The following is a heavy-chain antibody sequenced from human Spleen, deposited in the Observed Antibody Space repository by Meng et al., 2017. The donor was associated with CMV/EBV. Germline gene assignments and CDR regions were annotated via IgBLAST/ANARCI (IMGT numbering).Heavy chain of an antibody. V-gene: IGHV1-18*01. J-gene: IGHJ6*02. CDR3: ARRGYDFWSGYYWISGGLSTHYYYYGMDV. D-gene: IGHD3-3*01. Sequence: APGQGLEWMGWISAYNGNTNYAQKLQGRVTMTTDTSTSTAYMELRSLRSDDTAVYYCARRGYDFWSGYYWISGGLSTHYYYYGMDVWGQGTTVTVSS. CDR2: ISAYNGNT.